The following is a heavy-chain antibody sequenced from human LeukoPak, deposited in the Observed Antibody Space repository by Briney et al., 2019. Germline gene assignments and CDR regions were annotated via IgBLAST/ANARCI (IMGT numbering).Heavy chain of an antibody. CDR3: AKGSTSSGYDLADY. D-gene: IGHD5-12*01. CDR1: GFIFADFA. J-gene: IGHJ4*02. CDR2: ISRNGGTI. Sequence: GGSLRLSCAASGFIFADFAMHWVRQAPGKGLEWVSGISRNGGTIGHADSVKGRFTISRDNAKNSLYLQMNSLRVEDTALYYCAKGSTSSGYDLADYWGLRTLVIVSS. V-gene: IGHV3-9*01.